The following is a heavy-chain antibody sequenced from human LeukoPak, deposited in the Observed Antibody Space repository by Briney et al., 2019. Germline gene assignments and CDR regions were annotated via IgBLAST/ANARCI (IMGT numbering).Heavy chain of an antibody. V-gene: IGHV3-21*01. CDR2: ISSSTSYI. J-gene: IGHJ6*04. CDR1: GFTFNSYS. CDR3: AELGITMIGGV. D-gene: IGHD3-10*02. Sequence: GGSLRLSCAASGFTFNSYSMYWVRQAPGKGLEWVSSISSSTSYIYYADPVKGRFTISRDNAKNSLYLQMNSLRAEDTAVYYCAELGITMIGGVWGKGTTVTISS.